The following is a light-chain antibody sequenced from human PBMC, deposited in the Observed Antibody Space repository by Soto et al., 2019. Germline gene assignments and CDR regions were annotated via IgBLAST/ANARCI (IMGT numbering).Light chain of an antibody. J-gene: IGKJ4*01. CDR3: QQYDNWPLT. Sequence: EIVLTQSPATLSLSPGERATLSCRASQSVSSYLAWYQQKPGQAPRLLIYGASTRATGIPARFSGSGSGTEFTLTISSLQSEDFVVYYCQQYDNWPLTFGGGTKV. V-gene: IGKV3-15*01. CDR2: GAS. CDR1: QSVSSY.